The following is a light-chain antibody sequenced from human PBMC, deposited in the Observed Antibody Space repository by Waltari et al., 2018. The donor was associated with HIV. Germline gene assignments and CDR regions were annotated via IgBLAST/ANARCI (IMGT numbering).Light chain of an antibody. CDR1: NSNIGNNH. CDR3: AAWDDSLSGV. V-gene: IGLV1-47*01. J-gene: IGLJ2*01. Sequence: QSVLTQPPSASGTPGQRVTISCSGGNSNIGNNHVYWYQQFPGTAPKLLIFRNNQRPSGVPDRFSGSKSGTSASLVISGLRAEDEADYYCAAWDDSLSGVFGGGTKVTVL. CDR2: RNN.